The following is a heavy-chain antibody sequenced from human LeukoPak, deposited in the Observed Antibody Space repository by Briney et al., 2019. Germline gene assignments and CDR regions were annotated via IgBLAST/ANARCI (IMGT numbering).Heavy chain of an antibody. CDR2: IRYDGSNT. D-gene: IGHD1-26*01. CDR3: ARRRDSGSLQHFDY. J-gene: IGHJ4*02. V-gene: IGHV3-30*02. Sequence: GGSLRLSCAASGFTFSSYGMHWVRQAPGKGLEWVAFIRYDGSNTYYADSVKGRFTISRDNAKNSLYLQMNSLRAEDTAVYYCARRRDSGSLQHFDYWGQGTLVTVSS. CDR1: GFTFSSYG.